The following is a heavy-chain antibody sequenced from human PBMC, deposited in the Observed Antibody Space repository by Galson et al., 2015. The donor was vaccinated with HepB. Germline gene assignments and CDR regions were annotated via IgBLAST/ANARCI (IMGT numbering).Heavy chain of an antibody. D-gene: IGHD2-8*01. J-gene: IGHJ2*01. V-gene: IGHV1-18*01. Sequence: SVKVSCKASGYTFSRYSITWVRQAPGQGLEWMGWISTYKRDIKYAQKFQGRVTMTADTSTSTAYMELRSLRSDDTAVYYCAREWGNGRNHWYFDLWGRGTLVTVPS. CDR3: AREWGNGRNHWYFDL. CDR1: GYTFSRYS. CDR2: ISTYKRDI.